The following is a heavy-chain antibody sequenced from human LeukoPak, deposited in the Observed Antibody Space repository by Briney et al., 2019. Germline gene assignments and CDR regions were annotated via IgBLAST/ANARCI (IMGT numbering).Heavy chain of an antibody. CDR1: GGSFSGYY. CDR2: INHSGST. D-gene: IGHD2-15*01. V-gene: IGHV4-34*01. Sequence: PSETLCLTCAGYGGSFSGYYWSCLRQPAGEVLEWSGEINHSGSTNYNPSLKSRVTISVDTSKNQFSLKLSPVTAADTAVYYCASKVYGVVAYYWYFDLWGRGTLVTVSS. J-gene: IGHJ2*01. CDR3: ASKVYGVVAYYWYFDL.